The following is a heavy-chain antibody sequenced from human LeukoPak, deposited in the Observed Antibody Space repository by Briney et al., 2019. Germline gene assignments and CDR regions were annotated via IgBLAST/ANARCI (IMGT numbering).Heavy chain of an antibody. CDR1: GYTLTELS. D-gene: IGHD2-15*01. CDR2: FDPEDGET. J-gene: IGHJ4*02. Sequence: GASVKVSCKVSGYTLTELSMHWVRQAPGKGLEWMGGFDPEDGETIYAQKFQGWVTMTRDTSISTAYMELSRLRSDDTAVYYCARHCSGGSCYSGFDYWGQGTLVTVSS. V-gene: IGHV1-24*01. CDR3: ARHCSGGSCYSGFDY.